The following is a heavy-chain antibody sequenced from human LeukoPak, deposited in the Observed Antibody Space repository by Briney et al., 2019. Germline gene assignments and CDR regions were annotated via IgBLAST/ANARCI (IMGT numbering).Heavy chain of an antibody. D-gene: IGHD1-26*01. CDR3: ARVFLVGATIGYFDY. Sequence: GGSLRLSCAASGFTFSSYEMNWVRQAPGKGLEWVSYISSSGSTIYYADSVKGRFTISRDNAKNSLYLQMNSLRAEDTAVYYCARVFLVGATIGYFDYWGQGTLVTVSS. CDR2: ISSSGSTI. J-gene: IGHJ4*02. V-gene: IGHV3-48*03. CDR1: GFTFSSYE.